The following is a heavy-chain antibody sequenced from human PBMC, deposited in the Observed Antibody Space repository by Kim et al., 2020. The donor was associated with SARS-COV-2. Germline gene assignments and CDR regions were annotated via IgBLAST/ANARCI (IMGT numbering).Heavy chain of an antibody. CDR3: ARAAAAGTSYYYGMDV. Sequence: GGSLRLSCASSGFTFSSYAMHWVRQAPGKGLEWVAVISYDGSNKYYADSVKGRFTISRDNSKNTLYLQMNSLRAEDTAVYYCARAAAAGTSYYYGMDVWGQGTTVTVSS. D-gene: IGHD6-13*01. CDR2: ISYDGSNK. CDR1: GFTFSSYA. V-gene: IGHV3-30*04. J-gene: IGHJ6*02.